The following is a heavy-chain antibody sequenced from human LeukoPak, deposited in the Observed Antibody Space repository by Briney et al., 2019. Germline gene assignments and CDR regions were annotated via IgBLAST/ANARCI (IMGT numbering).Heavy chain of an antibody. CDR1: VGTFSSYA. J-gene: IGHJ4*02. V-gene: IGHV1-69*05. D-gene: IGHD3-22*01. CDR2: IIPIFGTA. CDR3: ARGGSHDSSGYFTY. Sequence: SVKVSCKASVGTFSSYAISWVRQAPGQGLEWMGRIIPIFGTANYAQKFQGRVTITTDESTSTAYMELSSLRSEDTAVYYCARGGSHDSSGYFTYWGQGTLVTVSS.